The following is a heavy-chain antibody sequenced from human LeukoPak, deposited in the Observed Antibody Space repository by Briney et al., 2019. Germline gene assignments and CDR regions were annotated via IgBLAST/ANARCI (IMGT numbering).Heavy chain of an antibody. Sequence: PGGSLRLSCAASGFTFSSYGMHWIRQAPGKGLEWVAFIRNDGSSKYYADSVKGRFTISRDNSKNTLYLQMNSLRAEDKAVYYCAKDVFSSWYFDYWGQGTLVTVSS. CDR2: IRNDGSSK. D-gene: IGHD6-13*01. V-gene: IGHV3-30*02. CDR1: GFTFSSYG. J-gene: IGHJ4*02. CDR3: AKDVFSSWYFDY.